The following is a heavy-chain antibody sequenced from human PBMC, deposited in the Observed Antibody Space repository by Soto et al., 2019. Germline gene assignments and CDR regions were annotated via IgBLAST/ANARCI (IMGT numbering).Heavy chain of an antibody. CDR1: GGSISSSSYY. D-gene: IGHD7-27*01. CDR2: IYYSGST. J-gene: IGHJ4*02. V-gene: IGHV4-39*01. CDR3: ARKTYGLGSDY. Sequence: QLQLQESGPGLVKPSETLSLTCTVSGGSISSSSYYWGWIRQPPGKGLEWIGSIYYSGSTYYNPSLKSRVTISVDTSKNQFSLKLSSVTAADTAVYYCARKTYGLGSDYWGQGTLVTVSS.